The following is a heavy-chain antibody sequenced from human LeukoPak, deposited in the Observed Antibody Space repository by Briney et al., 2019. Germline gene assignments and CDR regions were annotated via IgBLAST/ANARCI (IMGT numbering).Heavy chain of an antibody. V-gene: IGHV4-34*01. J-gene: IGHJ4*02. CDR2: INHSGST. Sequence: PSETLSLTCAVYGGSFSGYYWSWIRQPPGKGLEWIGEINHSGSTNYNPSLKSRVTISVDTSKNQFSLKLSSVTAADTAVYYCARGTHYYGSGSYSLDYWGQGTLVTVSS. CDR3: ARGTHYYGSGSYSLDY. CDR1: GGSFSGYY. D-gene: IGHD3-10*01.